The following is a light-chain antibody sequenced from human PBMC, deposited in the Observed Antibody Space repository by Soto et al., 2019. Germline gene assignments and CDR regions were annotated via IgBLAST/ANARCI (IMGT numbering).Light chain of an antibody. CDR2: DNN. CDR3: GTWDSSLSAWV. CDR1: SSNIGNNY. V-gene: IGLV1-51*01. Sequence: QSVLTQPPSVSAAPGQKVTISCSGSSSNIGNNYVSWYQQLPGTAPKLLIYDNNKRPSGIPDRFSGSKSGTSATLGITGLQTGDEDDYYCGTWDSSLSAWVFGTGTKLTVL. J-gene: IGLJ1*01.